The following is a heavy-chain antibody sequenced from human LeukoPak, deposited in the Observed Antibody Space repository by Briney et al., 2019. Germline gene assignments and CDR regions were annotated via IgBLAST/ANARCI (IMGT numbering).Heavy chain of an antibody. CDR1: GFTFSTYE. Sequence: GGSLRLSCAASGFTFSTYEMNWVRQAPGKGLEWVSYISSSGSTIYYADSVKGRFTISRDNAKNSLYLQMNSLRAEDTAVYYCARVRSSWSDLHYWRQDTLVSVSS. D-gene: IGHD6-13*01. CDR3: ARVRSSWSDLHY. V-gene: IGHV3-48*03. J-gene: IGHJ4*02. CDR2: ISSSGSTI.